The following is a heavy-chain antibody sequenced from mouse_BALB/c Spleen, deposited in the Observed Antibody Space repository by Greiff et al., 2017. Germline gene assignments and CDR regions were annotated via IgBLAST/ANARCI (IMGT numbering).Heavy chain of an antibody. CDR3: ARSRDYDGAWFAY. V-gene: IGHV5-17*02. Sequence: EVQLVESGGGLVQPGGSRKLSCAASGFTFSSFGMHWVRQAPEKGLEWVAYISSGSSTIYYADTVKGRFTISRDNPKNTLFLQMTRLRSEDTAMYYCARSRDYDGAWFAYWGQGTLVTVSA. D-gene: IGHD2-4*01. CDR1: GFTFSSFG. J-gene: IGHJ3*01. CDR2: ISSGSSTI.